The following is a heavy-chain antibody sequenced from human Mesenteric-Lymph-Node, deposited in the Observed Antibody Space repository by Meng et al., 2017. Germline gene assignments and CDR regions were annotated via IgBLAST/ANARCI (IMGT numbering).Heavy chain of an antibody. Sequence: VQRQGQGPGLVKPSGTLSLTCAVSGGSISSGGYYWSWIRQPPGKGLEWIGEINHSGSTNYNPSLKSRVTISVDTSKNQFSLKLSSVTAADTAVYYCARDGHLLLWFGASIGWFDPWGQGTLVTVSS. D-gene: IGHD3-10*01. CDR2: INHSGST. V-gene: IGHV4-39*07. CDR3: ARDGHLLLWFGASIGWFDP. CDR1: GGSISSGGYY. J-gene: IGHJ5*02.